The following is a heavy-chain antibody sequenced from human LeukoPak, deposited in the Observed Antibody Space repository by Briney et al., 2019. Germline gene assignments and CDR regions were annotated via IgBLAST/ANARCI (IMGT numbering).Heavy chain of an antibody. D-gene: IGHD3-10*01. J-gene: IGHJ4*02. CDR3: ARAYYYGSGSYGLDY. CDR1: GYSISSGYY. V-gene: IGHV4-38-2*02. Sequence: SETLSLTCTVSGYSISSGYYWGWIRQSPGKGLEWIGSIYHAGSTFHNPSLKSRVTISVDASKNQFSLKLTSVTAADTAVYYCARAYYYGSGSYGLDYWGQGTLVTVSS. CDR2: IYHAGST.